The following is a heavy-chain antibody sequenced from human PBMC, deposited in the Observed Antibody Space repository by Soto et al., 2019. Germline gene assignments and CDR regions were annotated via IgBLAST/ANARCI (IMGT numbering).Heavy chain of an antibody. V-gene: IGHV4-39*07. Sequence: TSETLSPTCTVSGGSISSSSYYWGWIRQPSGKGLEWIGRIYTSGSTNYNPSLKSRVTMSVDTSKNQFSLKLSSVTAADTAVYYCARCGDYLEYWFDPWGQGTLVTVSS. D-gene: IGHD4-17*01. CDR3: ARCGDYLEYWFDP. J-gene: IGHJ5*02. CDR1: GGSISSSSYY. CDR2: IYTSGST.